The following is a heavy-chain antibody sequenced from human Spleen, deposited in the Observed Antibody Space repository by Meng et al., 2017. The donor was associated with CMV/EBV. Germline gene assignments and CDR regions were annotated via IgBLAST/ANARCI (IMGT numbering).Heavy chain of an antibody. CDR1: CNNNA. CDR3: ATPVRYYTSWGGYPPFDF. CDR2: IITVDGTT. D-gene: IGHD3-3*01. Sequence: CNNNARGGVPQSTGQWLEWIGGIITVDGTTKYAEKFRDRVTITADKSTSTAYMELSSLRSEDTALYYCATPVRYYTSWGGYPPFDFWGQGTLVTVSS. V-gene: IGHV1-69*06. J-gene: IGHJ4*02.